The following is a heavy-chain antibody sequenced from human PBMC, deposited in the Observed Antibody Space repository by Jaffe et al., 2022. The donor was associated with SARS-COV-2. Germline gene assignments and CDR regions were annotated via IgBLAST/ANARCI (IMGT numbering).Heavy chain of an antibody. Sequence: QVQLQESGPGLVKPSQTLSLTCTVSGGSISGGGYYWTWIRQHPGKGLEWIGYIYDSGSRHYSPSLKSRVTISVDTSKNQFSLRLSSVTAADTAVYYCARAPVCANDCYPLDFWGQGTLVTVSS. CDR3: ARAPVCANDCYPLDF. J-gene: IGHJ4*02. V-gene: IGHV4-31*03. CDR2: IYDSGSR. D-gene: IGHD2-21*02. CDR1: GGSISGGGYY.